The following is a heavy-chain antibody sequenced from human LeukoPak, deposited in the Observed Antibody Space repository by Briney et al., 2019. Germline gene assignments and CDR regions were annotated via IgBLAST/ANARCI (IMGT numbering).Heavy chain of an antibody. J-gene: IGHJ4*02. CDR1: GDSISSSGFY. CDR3: ARDSSGYFAFEY. CDR2: IFYRGST. D-gene: IGHD3-22*01. V-gene: IGHV4-31*03. Sequence: SETLSLTCTVSGDSISSSGFYWNWIRQHPGKGLEWIGYIFYRGSTYYNPSLKSRVAMSVDTSKNQSSLKLSSVTAADTAVYYCARDSSGYFAFEYWGQGILVTVSS.